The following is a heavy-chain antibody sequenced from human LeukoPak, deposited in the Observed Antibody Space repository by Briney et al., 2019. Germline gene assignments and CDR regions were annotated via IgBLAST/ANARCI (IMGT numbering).Heavy chain of an antibody. Sequence: QPGRSLRLSCAASGFTFSSYGMHWVRQAPGKGLEWVAVISYDGTLQFYAGSAKGRFTISRDNSKNTLYLQMNSLRAEDTALYYCAKETIPVGGPNYFDYWGQGILVTVSS. CDR3: AKETIPVGGPNYFDY. V-gene: IGHV3-30*18. CDR1: GFTFSSYG. CDR2: ISYDGTLQ. D-gene: IGHD6-19*01. J-gene: IGHJ4*02.